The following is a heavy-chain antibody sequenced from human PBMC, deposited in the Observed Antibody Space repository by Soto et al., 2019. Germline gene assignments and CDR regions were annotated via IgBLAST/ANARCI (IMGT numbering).Heavy chain of an antibody. V-gene: IGHV1-69*02. D-gene: IGHD3-10*01. J-gene: IGHJ4*02. Sequence: QVQLVQSGAEVKKPGSSVKVSCKASGGTFSSYTISWVRQAPGQGLEWMGRIIPILGIANYAQKFQGRVTITADKATSTAYMELSSLRSEDPAVYYCARSHYDGSGSYPPGYWGQGTLVTVSS. CDR2: IIPILGIA. CDR3: ARSHYDGSGSYPPGY. CDR1: GGTFSSYT.